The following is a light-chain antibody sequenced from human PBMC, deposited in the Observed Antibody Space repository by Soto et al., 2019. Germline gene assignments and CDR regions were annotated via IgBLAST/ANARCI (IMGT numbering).Light chain of an antibody. CDR1: QSVSNNF. Sequence: EIVMTQSPATLSVSPGERATLSCRTSQSVSNNFLAWYQQKPGQAPRLLIYNASNRATGIPDRFSGSGSGTDFTLTISRLEPEDFAVYYCQQYGSSPRTFGQGTKVDI. CDR2: NAS. V-gene: IGKV3-20*01. CDR3: QQYGSSPRT. J-gene: IGKJ1*01.